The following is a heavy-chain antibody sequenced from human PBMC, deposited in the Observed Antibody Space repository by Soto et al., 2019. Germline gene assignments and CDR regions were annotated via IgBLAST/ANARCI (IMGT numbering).Heavy chain of an antibody. J-gene: IGHJ4*02. D-gene: IGHD4-17*01. CDR1: GGSISSGAYY. CDR3: ARGTVTTSIVWEKYFDH. Sequence: PSETLSLICTVSGGSISSGAYYWSWIRQFPGKGLEWIGYIFYTGSTYYNPSLKSRLTMSVDTSKNQFSLRLNSVTAADTALYYCARGTVTTSIVWEKYFDHWGQGTLFPVSP. CDR2: IFYTGST. V-gene: IGHV4-31*03.